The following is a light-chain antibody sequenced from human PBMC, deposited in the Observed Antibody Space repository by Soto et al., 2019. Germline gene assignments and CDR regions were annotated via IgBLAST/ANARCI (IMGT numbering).Light chain of an antibody. J-gene: IGKJ1*01. CDR2: GAS. CDR1: QAIRND. CDR3: RQDNNYPLT. Sequence: AIQMTQSPSSLSASVGDRVTISCRASQAIRNDLGWYQQKPGKAPNLLIYGASSLESGVPSRFSGSGSGTDFTLTISSLQPEDFATYYCRQDNNYPLTFGQGTKVEI. V-gene: IGKV1-6*01.